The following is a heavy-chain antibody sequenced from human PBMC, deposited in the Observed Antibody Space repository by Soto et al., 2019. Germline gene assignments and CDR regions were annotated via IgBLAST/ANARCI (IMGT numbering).Heavy chain of an antibody. D-gene: IGHD3-10*01. CDR2: ISSSGSTI. CDR3: ARTMVRGVMTLQHYYYMDV. V-gene: IGHV3-11*01. Sequence: QVQLVESGGGLVKPGGSLRLSCAASGVTFSDYYMSWIRQAPGKGLEWVSYISSSGSTIYYADSVKCRFTISRDNAKNSLYLQMHSLRAEDTAVYYCARTMVRGVMTLQHYYYMDVWGKGTTVTVSS. CDR1: GVTFSDYY. J-gene: IGHJ6*03.